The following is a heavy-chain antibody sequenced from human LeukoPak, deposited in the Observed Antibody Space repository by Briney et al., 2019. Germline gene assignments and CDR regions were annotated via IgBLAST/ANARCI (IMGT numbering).Heavy chain of an antibody. V-gene: IGHV1-69*06. CDR1: GGTFSSYA. CDR3: VRRARGYSYGWFDY. Sequence: GASVKVSCKASGGTFSSYAISWVRQAPGQGLEWMGGIIPIFGTANYAQKFQGRVTITADKSTSTAYMELSSLRSEDTAVYYCVRRARGYSYGWFDYWGQGTLVTASS. J-gene: IGHJ4*02. CDR2: IIPIFGTA. D-gene: IGHD5-18*01.